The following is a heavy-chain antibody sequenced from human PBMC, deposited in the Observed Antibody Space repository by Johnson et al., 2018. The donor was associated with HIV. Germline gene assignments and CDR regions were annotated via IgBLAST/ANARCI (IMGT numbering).Heavy chain of an antibody. J-gene: IGHJ3*01. CDR1: GFTFSSSC. D-gene: IGHD5-24*01. Sequence: VQLVESGGGLVQPGRSLRLSCVASGFTFSSSCMHWVRQAPGKGLEWVANIKHDGSEKYYVDSVKGRFTISRDNSKNTLYLQMNSLRAQDTAVYYCARAAHYRAGHGEGPTTDAFDLWGQGTMVTVSS. V-gene: IGHV3-7*01. CDR2: IKHDGSEK. CDR3: ARAAHYRAGHGEGPTTDAFDL.